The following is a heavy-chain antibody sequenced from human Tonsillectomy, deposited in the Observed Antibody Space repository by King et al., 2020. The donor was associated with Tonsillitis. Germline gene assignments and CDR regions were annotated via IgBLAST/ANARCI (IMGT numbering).Heavy chain of an antibody. J-gene: IGHJ4*02. CDR2: ISAYNGNT. CDR3: ARDGSGSKSGWDGIVDY. Sequence: VQLVESGAEVKWPGASVKVSCKASGYSFTSFGFSWVRQAPGQGLEWMGWISAYNGNTNYAQKFQGRFTMTTDTSTTTAYMELRSLRSDDTAVYFCARDGSGSKSGWDGIVDYWGQGTLLIVSS. V-gene: IGHV1-18*04. D-gene: IGHD6-19*01. CDR1: GYSFTSFG.